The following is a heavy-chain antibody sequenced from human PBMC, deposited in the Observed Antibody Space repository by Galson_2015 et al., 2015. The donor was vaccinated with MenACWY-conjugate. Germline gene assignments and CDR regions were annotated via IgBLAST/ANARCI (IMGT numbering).Heavy chain of an antibody. CDR3: ARDNNCSFDS. V-gene: IGHV3-74*01. CDR2: IKADGSFS. Sequence: SMRLSCAASGFTFNNYWMQWVRQPPGKGLEWISYIKADGSFSNYADSVKGRFTISTDNAKNMVYLQMDGLGDEDTAVYFCARDNNCSFDSWGQGTLVTVSS. J-gene: IGHJ4*02. CDR1: GFTFNNYW. D-gene: IGHD1-1*01.